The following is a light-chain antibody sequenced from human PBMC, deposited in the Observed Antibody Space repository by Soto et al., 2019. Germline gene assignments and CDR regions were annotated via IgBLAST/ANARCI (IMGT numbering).Light chain of an antibody. CDR1: SSDVGSYNL. CDR3: CSYAGSSTSRVV. V-gene: IGLV2-23*01. J-gene: IGLJ2*01. Sequence: QSVLTQPASVSGSPGQSITISCTGTSSDVGSYNLVSWYQQHPGKAPKLMIYEGSKRPSGVSNRFSGSKSGNTASLTISGLQAEDEADYYCCSYAGSSTSRVVLGGGTKLTVL. CDR2: EGS.